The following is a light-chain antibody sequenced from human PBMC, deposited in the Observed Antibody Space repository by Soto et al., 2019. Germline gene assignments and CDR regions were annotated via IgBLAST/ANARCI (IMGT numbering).Light chain of an antibody. V-gene: IGLV2-14*01. CDR2: EVT. Sequence: QSALTQPASVSGSPGQSITISCTGTSSDVGGYNYVSWYQQHPGKAPKVMIYEVTNRPSGVSNRFSGSKSGNTASLTISGLQAEDEAHYYCSSYTGSNNLYVFGTGTQLTVL. CDR1: SSDVGGYNY. J-gene: IGLJ1*01. CDR3: SSYTGSNNLYV.